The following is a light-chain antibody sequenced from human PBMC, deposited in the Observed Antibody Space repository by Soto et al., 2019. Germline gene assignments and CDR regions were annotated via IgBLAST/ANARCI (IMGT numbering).Light chain of an antibody. Sequence: DIQMTQSPASLSASVGDRVTITCRANQGIANYLAWYQQKPGKVPKILISAASTLQSGVPSRFSAAGTGTEFTLTITSLQPEDVATYYCLKYNGAPWTFGQGTEVEI. J-gene: IGKJ1*01. CDR2: AAS. CDR3: LKYNGAPWT. CDR1: QGIANY. V-gene: IGKV1-27*01.